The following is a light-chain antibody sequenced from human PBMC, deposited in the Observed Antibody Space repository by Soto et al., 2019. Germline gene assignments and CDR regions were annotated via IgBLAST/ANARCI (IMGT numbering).Light chain of an antibody. CDR1: SSDVGSYNL. CDR2: EVT. CDR3: SSYAGITTFVL. Sequence: QSALTQPASVSGSPGQSITISCTGTSSDVGSYNLVSCYQQHPGKAPKLMIYEVTKRPSGVSNRFSGSKSGDTASLTISGLQAEDEAVYYCSSYAGITTFVLFGGGTKLTVL. J-gene: IGLJ2*01. V-gene: IGLV2-23*02.